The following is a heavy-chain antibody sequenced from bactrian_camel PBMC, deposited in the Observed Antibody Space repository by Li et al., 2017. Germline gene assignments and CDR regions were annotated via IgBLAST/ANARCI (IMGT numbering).Heavy chain of an antibody. CDR1: GSWYSETT. Sequence: HVQLVESGGGSVQAGGSLRLSCSASGSWYSETTSKYGGLLMAWYRQAPGKKREGVASLDIYGGTRYDDSVRGRFTISKDNASTFCNSKWTASKMRTLPCTTVRQVGGLGADGRPWLTFLTGARGPRSPSP. CDR2: LDIYGGT. D-gene: IGHD5*01. J-gene: IGHJ6*01. V-gene: IGHV3S53*01. CDR3: RQVGGLGADGRPWLTFLT.